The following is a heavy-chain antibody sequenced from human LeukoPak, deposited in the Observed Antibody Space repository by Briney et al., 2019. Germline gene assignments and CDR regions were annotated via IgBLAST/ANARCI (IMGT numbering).Heavy chain of an antibody. Sequence: SETLSLTCSVSGDSIISSDYYWAWVRQPPAKGLEWIGSIYYSGSTYYNPSLRSRVTISVDTSNHHFSLNVTSLTAADTAVYYCARHGNWDPFDYWGQGNLVTVSS. CDR1: GDSIISSDYY. V-gene: IGHV4-39*01. J-gene: IGHJ4*02. CDR2: IYYSGST. D-gene: IGHD1-26*01. CDR3: ARHGNWDPFDY.